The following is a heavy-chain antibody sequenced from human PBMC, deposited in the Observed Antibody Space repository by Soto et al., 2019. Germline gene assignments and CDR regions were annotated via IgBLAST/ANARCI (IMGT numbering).Heavy chain of an antibody. J-gene: IGHJ4*02. V-gene: IGHV1-46*01. CDR3: RALVDTAVAPDY. D-gene: IGHD5-18*01. CDR1: GYTFTSYY. Sequence: QVQLVQSGAEVKKPGASVKVSCKASGYTFTSYYMHWVRQAPGQGLEWMGIINPSGGRTSYAQKFQGRVTMTRDTSTSTVYMELSSLRSEDTAVYYCRALVDTAVAPDYWGQGTLVTVSS. CDR2: INPSGGRT.